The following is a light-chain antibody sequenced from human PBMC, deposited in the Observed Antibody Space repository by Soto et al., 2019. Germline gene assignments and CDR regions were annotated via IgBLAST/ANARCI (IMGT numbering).Light chain of an antibody. V-gene: IGKV1-5*03. CDR1: QTISSW. CDR2: KAS. CDR3: QHDNSYSEA. J-gene: IGKJ1*01. Sequence: DIQMTQSPSTLSGSVGDRVTITCRASQTISSWLAWYQQKPGKAPKLLIYKASTLKSGVPSRFSGSGSGTEFTLSLSSLQPDDFATYYCQHDNSYSEAFGQGTKVELK.